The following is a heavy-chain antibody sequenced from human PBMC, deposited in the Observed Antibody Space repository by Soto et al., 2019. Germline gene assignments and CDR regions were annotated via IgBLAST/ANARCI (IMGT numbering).Heavy chain of an antibody. Sequence: GESLKISCKGSGYSFTSYWIGWVRQMPGKGLEWMGIIYPGDSDTRYSPSFQGQVTVSADKSISTAYLQWSSLKASDTAMYYCARRSGASLNYYESSGKGYYGMDVWGQGTTVTVSS. D-gene: IGHD3-22*01. CDR2: IYPGDSDT. CDR1: GYSFTSYW. J-gene: IGHJ6*02. V-gene: IGHV5-51*01. CDR3: ARRSGASLNYYESSGKGYYGMDV.